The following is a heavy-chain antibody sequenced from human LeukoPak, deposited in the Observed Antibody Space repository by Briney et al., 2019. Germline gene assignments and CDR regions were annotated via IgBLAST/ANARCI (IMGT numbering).Heavy chain of an antibody. CDR2: ISQDGSQK. CDR1: GFSFSKYW. J-gene: IGHJ5*01. V-gene: IGHV3-7*01. Sequence: GGSLRLSCAASGFSFSKYWMNWVRQAPGKGLEWVATISQDGSQKYLADFVKGRFTISRDNARNSLYLQMSSLRGGDTAVYYCVRSKVVAEAGKSWFDPWGQGTRVTVTS. CDR3: VRSKVVAEAGKSWFDP. D-gene: IGHD6-13*01.